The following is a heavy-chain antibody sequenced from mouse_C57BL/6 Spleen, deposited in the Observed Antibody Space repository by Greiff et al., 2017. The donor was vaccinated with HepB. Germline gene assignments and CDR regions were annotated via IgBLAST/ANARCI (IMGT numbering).Heavy chain of an antibody. CDR3: ARGPYHRGYFDV. J-gene: IGHJ1*03. CDR1: GFTFSDYG. V-gene: IGHV5-17*01. CDR2: ISSGSSTI. Sequence: EVMLVESGGGLVKPGGSLKLSCAASGFTFSDYGMHWVRQAPEKGLEWVAYISSGSSTIYYADTVKGRFTISRDNAKNTLFLQMTSLRSEDTAMYYCARGPYHRGYFDVWGTGTTVTVSS. D-gene: IGHD2-14*01.